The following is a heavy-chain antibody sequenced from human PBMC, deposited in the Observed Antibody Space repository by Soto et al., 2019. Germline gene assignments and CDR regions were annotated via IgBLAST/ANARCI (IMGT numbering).Heavy chain of an antibody. CDR3: ARDDILTGLFGS. V-gene: IGHV3-21*01. D-gene: IGHD3-9*01. CDR2: ISSSSSYI. J-gene: IGHJ5*02. CDR1: GFTFSSYS. Sequence: GGSLRLSCEASGFTFSSYSMNWVRQAPGKGLEWVSSISSSSSYIYYADSVKGRFTISRDNAKNSLYLQMNSLRAEDTAVYYCARDDILTGLFGSWGQGTLVTVSS.